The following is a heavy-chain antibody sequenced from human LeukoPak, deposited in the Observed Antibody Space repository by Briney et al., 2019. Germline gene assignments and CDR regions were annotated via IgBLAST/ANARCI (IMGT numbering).Heavy chain of an antibody. CDR3: ARRRGYSYDY. J-gene: IGHJ4*02. CDR2: IYYSGST. CDR1: GGSISSYY. D-gene: IGHD5-18*01. V-gene: IGHV4-59*08. Sequence: PSETLSLTCTVSGGSISSYYWSWIRQPPGKGLEWIGYIYYSGSTNYNPSFKSRVTISVDTSKNQFSLKLSSVTAADTAVYYCARRRGYSYDYWGQGTLVTVSS.